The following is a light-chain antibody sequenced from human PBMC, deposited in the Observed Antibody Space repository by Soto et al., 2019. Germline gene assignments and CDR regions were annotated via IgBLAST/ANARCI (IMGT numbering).Light chain of an antibody. V-gene: IGKV1-5*03. CDR1: QSISSW. CDR2: KAS. J-gene: IGKJ1*01. CDR3: QQYNSYLT. Sequence: QMTQSPSTLSGSVGARVTITFRASQSISSWLAWYQQKPGKAPKLLIYKASSLESGVPSRFSGSGSGTEFTLTISSLQPDDFATYYCQQYNSYLTFGQGTKVDIK.